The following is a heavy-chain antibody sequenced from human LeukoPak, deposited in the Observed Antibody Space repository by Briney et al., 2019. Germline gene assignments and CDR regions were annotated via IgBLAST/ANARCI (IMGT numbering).Heavy chain of an antibody. Sequence: GGSLRLSCAASGFTFSSYSMNWVRQAPGKGLEWVSSISSSSSYIYYTDSVKGRFTISRDNAKNSLYLQMNSLRAEDTAVYYCATTVAGTADYWGQGTLVAVSS. CDR2: ISSSSSYI. CDR1: GFTFSSYS. V-gene: IGHV3-21*01. D-gene: IGHD6-19*01. J-gene: IGHJ4*02. CDR3: ATTVAGTADY.